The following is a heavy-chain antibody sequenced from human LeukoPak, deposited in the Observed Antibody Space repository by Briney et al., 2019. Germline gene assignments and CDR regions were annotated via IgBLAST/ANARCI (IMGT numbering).Heavy chain of an antibody. J-gene: IGHJ5*02. Sequence: GESLQISCKCSGYNFASYTSTTYWIRWVGQMPGKGLEWMGIIYPGDSDTRYSPSFQGQVTISADKSISTAYLQWSSLKASDTAMYYCARHGATRYINSWFDPWGQGTLVTVSS. CDR3: ARHGATRYINSWFDP. V-gene: IGHV5-51*01. CDR1: GYNFASYTSTTYW. CDR2: IYPGDSDT. D-gene: IGHD2-2*02.